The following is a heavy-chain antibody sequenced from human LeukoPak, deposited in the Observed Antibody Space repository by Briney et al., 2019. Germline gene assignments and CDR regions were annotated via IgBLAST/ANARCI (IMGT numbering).Heavy chain of an antibody. CDR3: ARHSSSFDGEYFQH. CDR1: GGSISSYY. D-gene: IGHD6-13*01. CDR2: IYYSGST. J-gene: IGHJ1*01. V-gene: IGHV4-59*08. Sequence: SETLSLTCTVSGGSISSYYWSWIRQPPGEGLEWIGYIYYSGSTNYNPSLKSRITISVDTSKNQFSLKLSSVTAADTAVYYCARHSSSFDGEYFQHWGQGTLVTVSS.